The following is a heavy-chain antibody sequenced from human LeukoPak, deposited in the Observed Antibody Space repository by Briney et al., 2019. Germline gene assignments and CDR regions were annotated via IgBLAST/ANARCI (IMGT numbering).Heavy chain of an antibody. V-gene: IGHV1-2*02. CDR3: ARGLYYEQQLVTDSGWFDP. Sequence: ASVKVSCEASGYTFTGYYMHWVRQAPGQGLEWMGWINPNSGGTNYAQKFQGRVTMTRDTSISTAYMELSRLRSDDTAVYYCARGLYYEQQLVTDSGWFDPWGQGTLVTVSS. J-gene: IGHJ5*02. CDR2: INPNSGGT. CDR1: GYTFTGYY. D-gene: IGHD6-13*01.